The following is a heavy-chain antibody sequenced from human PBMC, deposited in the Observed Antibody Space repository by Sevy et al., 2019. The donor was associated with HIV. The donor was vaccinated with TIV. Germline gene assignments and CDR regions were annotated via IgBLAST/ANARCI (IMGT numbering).Heavy chain of an antibody. V-gene: IGHV4-59*13. D-gene: IGHD1-26*01. Sequence: SETLSLTCTVSGGSISSYYWSWIRQPPGKGLEWIGYIYYSGSTNYNPSLKSRVTISVDTSKNQFSLKLSSVTAADTAVYYCARVSGNRYSGFDYWGQGTLVTVSS. J-gene: IGHJ4*02. CDR3: ARVSGNRYSGFDY. CDR1: GGSISSYY. CDR2: IYYSGST.